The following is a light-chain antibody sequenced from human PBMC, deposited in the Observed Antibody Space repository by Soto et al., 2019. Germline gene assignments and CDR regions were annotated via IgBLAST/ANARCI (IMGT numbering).Light chain of an antibody. V-gene: IGLV1-40*01. J-gene: IGLJ3*02. CDR2: GNS. Sequence: QLVLTQPPSVSGAPGQRVTISCTGSSSNIGAGCDVHWYQQLPGTAPKLLIYGNSNRPSGVPDRFSGSKSGTSASLAITGLQAEDEADYYCQSYDSSLSGSGVFGGGTKVTVL. CDR1: SSNIGAGCD. CDR3: QSYDSSLSGSGV.